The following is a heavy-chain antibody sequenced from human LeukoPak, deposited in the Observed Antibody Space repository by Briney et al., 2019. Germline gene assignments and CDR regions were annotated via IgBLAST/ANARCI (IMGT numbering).Heavy chain of an antibody. Sequence: GASVKVSCKASGYTFTSYYIHWVRQAPGQGLEWMGIINRSGGSTSYAQKFQGRVTMTRDTSTSTVYMELSSLRSEDTAVYYCARDDSDGYNEWRLPFDIWGQGTMVTVSS. D-gene: IGHD5-24*01. V-gene: IGHV1-46*01. CDR2: INRSGGST. CDR3: ARDDSDGYNEWRLPFDI. J-gene: IGHJ3*02. CDR1: GYTFTSYY.